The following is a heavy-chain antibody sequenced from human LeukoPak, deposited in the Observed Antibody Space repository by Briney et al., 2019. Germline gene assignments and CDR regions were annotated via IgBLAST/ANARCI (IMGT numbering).Heavy chain of an antibody. J-gene: IGHJ3*02. V-gene: IGHV1-2*06. CDR1: GYTFTGYY. D-gene: IGHD1-26*01. Sequence: GASVKVPCKASGYTFTGYYMHWVRQAPGQGLDWMGRINPNSGGTNYAQKFQGRVTMTRDTSISTAYMELSSQRSDDTAVYYGARSKAWELPNAIDIWGQDTMVTVSS. CDR2: INPNSGGT. CDR3: ARSKAWELPNAIDI.